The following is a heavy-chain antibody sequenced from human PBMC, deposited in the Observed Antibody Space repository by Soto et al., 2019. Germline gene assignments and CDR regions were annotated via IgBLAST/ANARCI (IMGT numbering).Heavy chain of an antibody. CDR1: GYSFTSYW. CDR2: IDPSDSYT. J-gene: IGHJ4*02. D-gene: IGHD6-13*01. Sequence: EVQLVQSGAEVKKPGESLRISCKGSGYSFTSYWISCVRQMPGKGLEWMGRIDPSDSYTNYSPSFQGHVTISADKSIXXAYLQWSSLKASDTAMYYCARLQSAAGDNDLTFDYWGQGTLVTVSS. CDR3: ARLQSAAGDNDLTFDY. V-gene: IGHV5-10-1*01.